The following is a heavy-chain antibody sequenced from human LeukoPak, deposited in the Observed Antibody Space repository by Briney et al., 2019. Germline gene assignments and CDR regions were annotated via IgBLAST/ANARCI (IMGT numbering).Heavy chain of an antibody. CDR1: GYTFTCCG. CDR3: ARDWSDYDILTGYPRAFDT. CDR2: ISAYNGNT. D-gene: IGHD3-9*01. J-gene: IGHJ3*02. Sequence: ASVKVSCKASGYTFTCCGIRWVRQAPGQGLEWMGWISAYNGNTNYAQKLQGRVTMTTDTSTSTAYMELRSLRSDDTAVYYCARDWSDYDILTGYPRAFDTWGQGTMVTVSS. V-gene: IGHV1-18*01.